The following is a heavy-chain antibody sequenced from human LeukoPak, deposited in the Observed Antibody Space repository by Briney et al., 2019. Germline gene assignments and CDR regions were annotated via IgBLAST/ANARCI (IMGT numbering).Heavy chain of an antibody. CDR2: VYYTGST. D-gene: IGHD6-19*01. V-gene: IGHV4-59*11. CDR3: ARDPPGLDGAFDP. Sequence: PSETLSLTCTVSGGAIGVHFWNWIRQPPGKGLEWIGYVYYTGSTSYNPSLRSRVSISVDTSKNLLSLTLTSVTAADTAMYFCARDPPGLDGAFDPWGQGTMVTVSS. CDR1: GGAIGVHF. J-gene: IGHJ3*01.